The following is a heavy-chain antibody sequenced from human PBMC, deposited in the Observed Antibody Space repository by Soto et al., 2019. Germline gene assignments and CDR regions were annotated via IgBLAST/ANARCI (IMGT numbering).Heavy chain of an antibody. J-gene: IGHJ5*02. Sequence: XSVKVSCKVSVYALTELPMHWVRQAPGKGLEWMGSFDPEDGETFYAQNFQGRVTMTEDASTDTVYMELSSLRTEYTAVYYCATDTYYDNSGYSWFDHSGQGTQVTVSS. D-gene: IGHD3-22*01. V-gene: IGHV1-24*01. CDR2: FDPEDGET. CDR3: ATDTYYDNSGYSWFDH. CDR1: VYALTELP.